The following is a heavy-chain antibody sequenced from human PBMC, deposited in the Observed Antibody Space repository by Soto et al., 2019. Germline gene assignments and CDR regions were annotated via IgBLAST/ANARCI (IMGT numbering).Heavy chain of an antibody. CDR3: AXXXXXXXXXXEFDY. CDR1: GYTLTELS. J-gene: IGHJ4*02. V-gene: IGHV1-24*01. CDR2: FDPEDGET. Sequence: ASVKVSCKVSGYTLTELSMHWVRQAPGKGLEWMGGFDPEDGETIYAQKFQGRVTMTEDTSTDTAYMELSSLRSEDTAVYYCAXXXXXXXXXXEFDYWGQGTLVTVSS.